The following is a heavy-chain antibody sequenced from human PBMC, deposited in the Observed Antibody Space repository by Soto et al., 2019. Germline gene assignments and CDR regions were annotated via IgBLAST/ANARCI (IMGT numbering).Heavy chain of an antibody. CDR3: AGVVVGATRQTGSDH. Sequence: QLLESGPGLVKPSETLSLTCTVSTGSITSGDYFWGWIRQPPGKGLEFIGSMHSSGGTYYSPSLKSRVSISMDKSKNQFSLKLTSVTPADTAVYFCAGVVVGATRQTGSDHWGQGTLVTVS. CDR2: MHSSGGT. V-gene: IGHV4-39*01. D-gene: IGHD2-15*01. CDR1: TGSITSGDYF. J-gene: IGHJ4*02.